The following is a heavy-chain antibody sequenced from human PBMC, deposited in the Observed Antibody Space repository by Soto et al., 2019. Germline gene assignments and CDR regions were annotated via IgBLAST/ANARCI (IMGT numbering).Heavy chain of an antibody. V-gene: IGHV4-59*12. J-gene: IGHJ4*02. CDR2: IYYSGST. CDR1: GGSISSYY. Sequence: PSETLSLTCTVSGGSISSYYWSWIRQPPGKGLEWIGYIYYSGSTNYNPSLKSRVTISVDTSKNQFSLKLSSVTAADTAVYYCATLSGPSIAVAGTVDYWGQGTLVTVSS. CDR3: ATLSGPSIAVAGTVDY. D-gene: IGHD6-19*01.